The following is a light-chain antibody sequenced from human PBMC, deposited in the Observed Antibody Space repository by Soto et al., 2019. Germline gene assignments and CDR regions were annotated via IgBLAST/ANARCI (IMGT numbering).Light chain of an antibody. CDR1: QSVSSSY. CDR3: QQYGTSPFT. V-gene: IGKV3-20*01. CDR2: GSS. J-gene: IGKJ2*01. Sequence: EIVLTQSPGTLSLSPGERATLSCRASQSVSSSYLAWYQQKPGQAPRLLTHGSSSRATGVPDRFSGRGSGTTFTLVISRLEPEDFAVYYCQQYGTSPFTFGQGTKVDIK.